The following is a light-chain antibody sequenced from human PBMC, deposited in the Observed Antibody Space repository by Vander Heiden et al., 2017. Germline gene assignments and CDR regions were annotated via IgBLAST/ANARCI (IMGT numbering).Light chain of an antibody. CDR3: ATWDDSLVAWV. V-gene: IGLV1-47*01. Sequence: QSVVTQSPSASGTPGQRVTISCSGTNSNIGRNYVLWYQQLPGAAPTLLIHQHHQRPSGVPDRFSASKSGTSASLAISGLRSEDEADYYCATWDDSLVAWVFGGGTKLTVL. CDR1: NSNIGRNY. CDR2: QHH. J-gene: IGLJ3*02.